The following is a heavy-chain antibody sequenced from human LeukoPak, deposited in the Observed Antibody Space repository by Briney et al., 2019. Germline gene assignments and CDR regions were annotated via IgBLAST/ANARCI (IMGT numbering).Heavy chain of an antibody. Sequence: GGSLSLSCAASGFTFSNYAMSWVRQAPGKGLEWVSGISGSAGSTYYADSVKGRFSISRDNSKNTVYMQMNRLRAEDTAAYYCAKDLAYRSGWFLGAFDVWGQGTMVTVSS. D-gene: IGHD6-19*01. CDR2: ISGSAGST. CDR3: AKDLAYRSGWFLGAFDV. CDR1: GFTFSNYA. J-gene: IGHJ3*01. V-gene: IGHV3-23*01.